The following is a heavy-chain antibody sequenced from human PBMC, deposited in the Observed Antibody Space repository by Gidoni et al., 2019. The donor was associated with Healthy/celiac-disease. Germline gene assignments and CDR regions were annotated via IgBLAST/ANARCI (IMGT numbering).Heavy chain of an antibody. CDR2: INHSGRT. CDR3: ARAGVSSWKPYNWFDP. J-gene: IGHJ5*02. V-gene: IGHV4-34*01. Sequence: QVQLQQWGAGLLKPSETLSLTCAVYGGSFSGYYWSWIRQPPGKGLEWIGEINHSGRTNYNPSLKSRVTISVDTSKNQFSRKLSSVTAADTAVYYCARAGVSSWKPYNWFDPWGQGTLVTVSS. CDR1: GGSFSGYY. D-gene: IGHD6-13*01.